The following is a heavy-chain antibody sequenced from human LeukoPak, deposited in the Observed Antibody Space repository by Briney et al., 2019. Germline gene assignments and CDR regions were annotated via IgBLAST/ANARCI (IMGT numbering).Heavy chain of an antibody. CDR2: INHSGGT. Sequence: SETLSLTCAVYGGSFSGYYWSWIRQPPGKGLEWIGEINHSGGTNYNPSLKSRVTISVDTSKNQFSLKLSSVTAADTAVYYCARGILWFGELSRFDPWGQGTLVTVSS. CDR3: ARGILWFGELSRFDP. V-gene: IGHV4-34*01. D-gene: IGHD3-10*01. J-gene: IGHJ5*02. CDR1: GGSFSGYY.